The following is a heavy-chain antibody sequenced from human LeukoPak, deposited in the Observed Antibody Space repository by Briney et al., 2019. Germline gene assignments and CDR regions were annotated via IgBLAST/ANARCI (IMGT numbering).Heavy chain of an antibody. D-gene: IGHD2-15*01. Sequence: SETLSLTCAVYGGSFSGYYWSWIRQPLGKGLEWIGEINHSGSTNYNPSLKRRVTISVDTSKNQFSLKLSSVTAADTAVYYCARGAFPPPGYCSGGSCSPFDYWGQGTLVTVSS. CDR3: ARGAFPPPGYCSGGSCSPFDY. J-gene: IGHJ4*02. CDR1: GGSFSGYY. CDR2: INHSGST. V-gene: IGHV4-34*01.